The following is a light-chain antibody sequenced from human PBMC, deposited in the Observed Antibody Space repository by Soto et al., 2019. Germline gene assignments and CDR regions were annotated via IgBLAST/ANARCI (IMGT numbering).Light chain of an antibody. V-gene: IGLV2-11*01. Sequence: QSALTQPRSVSGSPGQSVTISCTGTSTNVGSYNFVYWYQQHPGKAPKFVIYDVSRRPSGVPDRFSGSRSGNTASLTISVLQAEDEADYYCCSYAGSYTLIFGGGTKLTVL. J-gene: IGLJ2*01. CDR3: CSYAGSYTLI. CDR1: STNVGSYNF. CDR2: DVS.